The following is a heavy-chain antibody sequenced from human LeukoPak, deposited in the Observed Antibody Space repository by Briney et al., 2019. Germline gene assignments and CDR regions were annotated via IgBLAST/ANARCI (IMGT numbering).Heavy chain of an antibody. CDR2: IYYSGST. CDR3: ARHSMTTNQDFDY. D-gene: IGHD2/OR15-2a*01. J-gene: IGHJ4*02. Sequence: SETLSLTCTVSGGSISSYYWSWIRQPPGKGLEWIGYIYYSGSTNYNPSLKSRVTISVDTSKNQFSLKLSSVTAADTAVYYCARHSMTTNQDFDYWGQGTRVTVSS. CDR1: GGSISSYY. V-gene: IGHV4-59*08.